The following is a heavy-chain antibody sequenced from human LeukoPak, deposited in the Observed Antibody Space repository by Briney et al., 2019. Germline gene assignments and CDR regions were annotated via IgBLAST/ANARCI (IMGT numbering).Heavy chain of an antibody. D-gene: IGHD4-17*01. CDR1: EFTFASYA. V-gene: IGHV3-23*01. CDR2: IGGSGTNT. J-gene: IGHJ3*01. Sequence: GGSLRVSRVASEFTFASYAMTWVRLTPGKGLEWVSSIGGSGTNTNYADSVRGRFTISRDNSKNTLYLQMNSLRAEDTAVYYCGRDPNGDYVGAFEFWGQGTLVTVSS. CDR3: GRDPNGDYVGAFEF.